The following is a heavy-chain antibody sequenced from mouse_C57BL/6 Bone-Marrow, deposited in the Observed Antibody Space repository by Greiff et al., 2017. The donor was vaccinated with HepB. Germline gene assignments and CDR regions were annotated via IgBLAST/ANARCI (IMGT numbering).Heavy chain of an antibody. CDR1: GYTFTSYW. Sequence: QVQLQQPGAELVMPGASVKLSCKASGYTFTSYWMHWVKQRPGQGLEWIGEIDPSDSYTNYNQKFKGKSTLTVDKSSSTAYMQLSSLTSEDSAVYYCARGSHYYGSSYSFAYWGQWTLVTVSA. J-gene: IGHJ3*01. V-gene: IGHV1-69*01. CDR3: ARGSHYYGSSYSFAY. D-gene: IGHD1-1*01. CDR2: IDPSDSYT.